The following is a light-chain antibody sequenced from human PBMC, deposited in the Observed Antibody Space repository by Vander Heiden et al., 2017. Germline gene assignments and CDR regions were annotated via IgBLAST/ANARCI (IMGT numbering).Light chain of an antibody. Sequence: EVVMTQSPATLSVSPGERATLSCRASLSVGSNLLWYQRKPGQAPRLLISSASTRVTGIPARFSGSGSGTEFTLTISSLQSEDFAVYYCQQYNNWPWTFGQGTKVEIK. CDR1: LSVGSN. CDR3: QQYNNWPWT. J-gene: IGKJ1*01. V-gene: IGKV3-15*01. CDR2: SAS.